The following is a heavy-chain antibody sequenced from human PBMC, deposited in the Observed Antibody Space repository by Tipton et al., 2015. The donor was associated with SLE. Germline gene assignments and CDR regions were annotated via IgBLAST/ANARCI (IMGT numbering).Heavy chain of an antibody. V-gene: IGHV4-39*07. CDR3: ASFLWYSSCSFED. Sequence: TLSLTCTVSGGSISSSSYYWDGIRQAPGMGREGIVTIFNTSRTYYNPSLKSRVTTSVDTSKNQFSLKLTSVTAADTAVYYCASFLWYSSCSFEDRGQGALVTVSS. CDR2: IFNTSRT. J-gene: IGHJ4*02. D-gene: IGHD6-19*01. CDR1: GGSISSSSYY.